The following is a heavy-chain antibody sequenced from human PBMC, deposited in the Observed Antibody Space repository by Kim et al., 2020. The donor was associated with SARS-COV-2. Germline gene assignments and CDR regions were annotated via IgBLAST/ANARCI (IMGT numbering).Heavy chain of an antibody. V-gene: IGHV3-30*03. CDR1: GFTFSSYG. Sequence: GGSLRLSCAASGFTFSSYGMHWVRQAPGKGLEWVAVISYDGSNKYYADSVKGRFTISRDNSKNTLYLQMNSLRAEDTAVYYCASGAMASLDPWGQGTLVTVSS. J-gene: IGHJ5*02. CDR3: ASGAMASLDP. D-gene: IGHD5-18*01. CDR2: ISYDGSNK.